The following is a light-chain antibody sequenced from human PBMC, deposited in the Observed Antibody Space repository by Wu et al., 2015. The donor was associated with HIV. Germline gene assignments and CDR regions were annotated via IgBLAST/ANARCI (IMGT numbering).Light chain of an antibody. CDR2: EAS. CDR3: QQYASAPIT. CDR1: QSVGAY. V-gene: IGKV3-11*01. Sequence: EIVLTQSPATLSLSPGERATVSCRASQSVGAYVAWFQHKPGQAPRLLISEASSRAADIPDRFSATGSGTDFTLTISRLDPEDFAVYFCQQYASAPITFGPGTRLEIK. J-gene: IGKJ5*01.